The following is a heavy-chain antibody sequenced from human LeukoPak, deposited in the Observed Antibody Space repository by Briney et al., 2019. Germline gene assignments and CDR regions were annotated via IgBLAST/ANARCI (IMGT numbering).Heavy chain of an antibody. J-gene: IGHJ4*02. CDR1: GGSISSSSYY. Sequence: SETPSLTCTVSGGSISSSSYYWGWIRQPPGKGLEWIGSIYYSGSTYDNPSLKSQFTISVDTSKNQFSLKLSSVTAADTAVYYCARTPRYCSSTSCYYYFDYWGQGTLVTVSS. V-gene: IGHV4-39*01. D-gene: IGHD2-2*01. CDR2: IYYSGST. CDR3: ARTPRYCSSTSCYYYFDY.